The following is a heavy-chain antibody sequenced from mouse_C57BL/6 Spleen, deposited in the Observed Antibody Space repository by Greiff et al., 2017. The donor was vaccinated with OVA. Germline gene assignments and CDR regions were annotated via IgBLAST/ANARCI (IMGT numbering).Heavy chain of an antibody. V-gene: IGHV3-6*01. CDR2: ISYDGSN. CDR3: ARGSIYYDYAMDY. CDR1: GYSITSGYY. J-gene: IGHJ4*01. Sequence: EVKLQESGPGLVKPSQSLSLTCSVTGYSITSGYYWNWIRQFPGNKLEWMGYISYDGSNNYNPSLKNRISITRDTSKNQFFLKLNSVTTEDTATYYCARGSIYYDYAMDYWGQGTSVTVSS. D-gene: IGHD2-4*01.